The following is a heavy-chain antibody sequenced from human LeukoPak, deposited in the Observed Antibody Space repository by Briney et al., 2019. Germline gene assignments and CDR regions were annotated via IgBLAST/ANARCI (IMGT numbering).Heavy chain of an antibody. CDR1: GFTFSSYG. CDR2: IRQDGSEI. V-gene: IGHV3-7*01. CDR3: SRSLDY. Sequence: GGSLRLSCAASGFTFSSYGIHWVRQAPGKGLEWVANIRQDGSEIYYADSVKGRFTISRDNAKNSLYLQMNSLRAEDTAVYHCSRSLDYWGQGTLVTVSS. J-gene: IGHJ4*02.